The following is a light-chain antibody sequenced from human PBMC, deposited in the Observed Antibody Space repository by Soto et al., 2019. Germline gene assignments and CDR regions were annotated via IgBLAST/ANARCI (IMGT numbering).Light chain of an antibody. CDR2: GAS. V-gene: IGKV3-20*01. J-gene: IGKJ3*01. Sequence: EIVLTQSPGTLSLSPGERATLSCRASQSVSSSYLAWYQQQPGQAPRLLIYGASSRATGVPDRFSGSGSGTDFTLTISSLEPEDFAVYYCQQYGSSPFTFGPGTKVVIK. CDR1: QSVSSSY. CDR3: QQYGSSPFT.